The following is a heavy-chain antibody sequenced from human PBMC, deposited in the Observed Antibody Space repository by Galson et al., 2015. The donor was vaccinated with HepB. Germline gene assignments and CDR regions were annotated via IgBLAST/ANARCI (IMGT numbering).Heavy chain of an antibody. J-gene: IGHJ4*02. CDR3: AKGSDYGTGDLEY. D-gene: IGHD4/OR15-4a*01. CDR1: GFSFSDYA. CDR2: ISGSGAST. Sequence: SLRLSCAASGFSFSDYALSWVRQAPGKGLEWVSSISGSGASTYYADSVKGRFTISRDNSKNMLYVQMNSLRAEDTAVYHCAKGSDYGTGDLEYWGQGALVTVSS. V-gene: IGHV3-23*01.